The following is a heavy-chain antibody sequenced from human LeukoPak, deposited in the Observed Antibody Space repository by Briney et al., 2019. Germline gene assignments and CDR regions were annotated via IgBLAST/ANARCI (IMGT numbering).Heavy chain of an antibody. CDR3: ARGYISEQLALIYFDY. D-gene: IGHD6-6*01. CDR1: GYTFTGYY. CDR2: INPNSGGT. J-gene: IGHJ4*02. Sequence: ASVKVSCKASGYTFTGYYMYWVRQAPGQGLEWMGWINPNSGGTNYAQKFQGRVTMTRDTSISTAYMELSRLRSDDTAVYYCARGYISEQLALIYFDYWGQGTLVTVSS. V-gene: IGHV1-2*02.